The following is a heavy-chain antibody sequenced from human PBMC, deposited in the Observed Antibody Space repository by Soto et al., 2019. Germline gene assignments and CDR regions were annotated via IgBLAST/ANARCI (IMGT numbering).Heavy chain of an antibody. CDR3: ANSVYYDILTGPFDY. D-gene: IGHD3-9*01. CDR2: ISWNSGSI. J-gene: IGHJ4*02. V-gene: IGHV3-9*01. Sequence: GGSLRLSCAASGFTFDDYAMHWVRQAPGKGLEWVSGISWNSGSIGYADSVKGRFTISRDNAKNSLYLQMNSLRAEDTALYYCANSVYYDILTGPFDYWGQGTLVTVS. CDR1: GFTFDDYA.